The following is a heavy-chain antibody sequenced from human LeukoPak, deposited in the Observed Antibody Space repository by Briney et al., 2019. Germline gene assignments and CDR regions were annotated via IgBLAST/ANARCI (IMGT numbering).Heavy chain of an antibody. D-gene: IGHD3-22*01. V-gene: IGHV4-30-4*01. CDR2: IYFTGST. Sequence: SETLPLTCTVSGGSISSGGYYWSWIRQPPGKGLEWLGYIYFTGSTYYNPSLKSRVTISADTSKNQFSLRLVSVTAADTAVYYCARDSGDTSGYYSSWRLDYWGQGTLVTVSS. CDR3: ARDSGDTSGYYSSWRLDY. CDR1: GGSISSGGYY. J-gene: IGHJ4*02.